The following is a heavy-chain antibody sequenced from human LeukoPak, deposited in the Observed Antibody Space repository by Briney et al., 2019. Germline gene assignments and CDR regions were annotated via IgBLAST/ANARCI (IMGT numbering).Heavy chain of an antibody. J-gene: IGHJ4*02. V-gene: IGHV3-23*01. CDR1: GFTFNTYA. CDR3: AKDLLLVPAAKIDY. D-gene: IGHD2-2*01. Sequence: GGSLRLSCAASGFTFNTYAMNWVRQAPGKGLEWVSGITVSGGGTYYADFVKGRFTISRDNSKNTLSLQMNSLRAEDTAVYYCAKDLLLVPAAKIDYWGQGTLVTVSS. CDR2: ITVSGGGT.